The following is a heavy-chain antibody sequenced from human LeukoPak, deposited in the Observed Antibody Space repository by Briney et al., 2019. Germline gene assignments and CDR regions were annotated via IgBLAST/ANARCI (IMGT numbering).Heavy chain of an antibody. J-gene: IGHJ4*02. CDR2: INHSGST. CDR3: AREGLGVNPPYYFDY. CDR1: GGSFSGYY. D-gene: IGHD3/OR15-3a*01. Sequence: SETLSLTCAVHGGSFSGYYWSWIRQPPGKGLEWIGEINHSGSTNYNPSLKSRVTISVDTSKNQFSLKLSSVTAADTAVYYCAREGLGVNPPYYFDYWGQGTLVTVSS. V-gene: IGHV4-34*01.